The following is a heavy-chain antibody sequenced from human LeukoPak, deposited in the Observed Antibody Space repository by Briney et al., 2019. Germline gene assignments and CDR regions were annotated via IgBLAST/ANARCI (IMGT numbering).Heavy chain of an antibody. Sequence: GGALRLTCEGSGLTFNTYAMNWVRRPPGKGREWVALVGHHGDERFYADSVRGGLTITRDNSTNMIFLQKNSLRAEDATTYYCSKASGASYPRSQIFDFWGEGTMVTVSS. CDR2: VGHHGDER. CDR3: SKASGASYPRSQIFDF. J-gene: IGHJ4*02. CDR1: GLTFNTYA. V-gene: IGHV3-23*01. D-gene: IGHD6-13*01.